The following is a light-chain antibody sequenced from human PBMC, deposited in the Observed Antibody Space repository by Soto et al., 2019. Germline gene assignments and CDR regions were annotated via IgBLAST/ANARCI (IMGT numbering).Light chain of an antibody. V-gene: IGKV3-20*01. CDR1: PNVNSKY. CDR2: GIS. J-gene: IGKJ4*01. CDR3: QQYDNSHFT. Sequence: ENVLTQSPGTLSLSPGERATLSCRASPNVNSKYLAWYQQKPGQAPSLLIYGISSRANGIPDRFSGSGSGTGFTLTISRLEPEDFAVYYCQQYDNSHFTLVGGPKVEGK.